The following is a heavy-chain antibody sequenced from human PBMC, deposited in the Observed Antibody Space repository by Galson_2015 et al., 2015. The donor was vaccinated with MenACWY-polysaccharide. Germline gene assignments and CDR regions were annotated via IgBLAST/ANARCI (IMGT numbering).Heavy chain of an antibody. J-gene: IGHJ4*02. CDR3: AKGGGFYDTSGYWN. V-gene: IGHV3-23*01. CDR1: GFTFTSYA. CDR2: ISGSGGAT. Sequence: SLRLSCAASGFTFTSYAMTWLRQAPGTGLERVSAISGSGGATYYIDSVKGRFIISRDNSKNTVYLQMNSLRAEDTAIYYCAKGGGFYDTSGYWNWGQGTLVTVSS. D-gene: IGHD3-22*01.